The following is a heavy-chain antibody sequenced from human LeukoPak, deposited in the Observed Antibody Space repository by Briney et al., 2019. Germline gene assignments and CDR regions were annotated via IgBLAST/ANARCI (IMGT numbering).Heavy chain of an antibody. Sequence: PGGSLRLSCAASGFTFSSYEMIWVRQAPGKGLEGVSYIDTSGRTMYYADSVKGRFTISRDNAKDSLYLQMNSLRAADTAVYYCARDEGQHLVTWYFDLWGRGTLVTVSS. CDR2: IDTSGRTM. V-gene: IGHV3-48*03. CDR3: ARDEGQHLVTWYFDL. J-gene: IGHJ2*01. CDR1: GFTFSSYE. D-gene: IGHD6-13*01.